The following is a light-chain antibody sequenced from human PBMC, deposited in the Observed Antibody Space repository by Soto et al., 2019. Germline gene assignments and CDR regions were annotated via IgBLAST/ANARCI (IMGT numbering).Light chain of an antibody. CDR1: SSDVGSYNL. CDR3: CSYAGSSTHVV. V-gene: IGLV2-23*02. Sequence: QSALTQPDSVSGSPGQSITISCTGTSSDVGSYNLVSWYQQHPGKAPKLMIYEVSKRPSGVSNRFSGSKSGNTASLTISGLQAEDEAEYYCCSYAGSSTHVVFGGGTKLTVL. CDR2: EVS. J-gene: IGLJ2*01.